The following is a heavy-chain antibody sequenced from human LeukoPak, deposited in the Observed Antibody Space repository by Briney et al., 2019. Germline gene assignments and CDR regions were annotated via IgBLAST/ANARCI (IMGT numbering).Heavy chain of an antibody. Sequence: SETLSLTCTVSGDSISSGDYYWSWIRQPAGKGLEWIGRIYTSGSTNYNPSLKSRVTMSVDTSKNQFSLKLSSVTAADTAVYYCAREVRGWGFTQKYYFDYWGQGTLVTVSS. D-gene: IGHD3-10*01. CDR1: GDSISSGDYY. V-gene: IGHV4-61*02. J-gene: IGHJ4*02. CDR3: AREVRGWGFTQKYYFDY. CDR2: IYTSGST.